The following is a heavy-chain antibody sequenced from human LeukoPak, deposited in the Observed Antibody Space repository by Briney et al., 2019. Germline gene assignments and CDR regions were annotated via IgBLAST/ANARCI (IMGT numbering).Heavy chain of an antibody. Sequence: SETLSLTCTVSGGSMSSYYWSWIRQPPGKGLEWIGYVYFSGSTNYSPSLRSRVTISVDTPKNHFSLKLTSVTAADTAVYYCAGILAALGGADYFDYWGQGALVTVSS. CDR1: GGSMSSYY. D-gene: IGHD2-15*01. J-gene: IGHJ4*02. V-gene: IGHV4-59*01. CDR2: VYFSGST. CDR3: AGILAALGGADYFDY.